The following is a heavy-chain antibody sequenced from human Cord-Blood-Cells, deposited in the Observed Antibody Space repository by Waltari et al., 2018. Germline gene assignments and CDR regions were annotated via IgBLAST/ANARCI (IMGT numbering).Heavy chain of an antibody. J-gene: IGHJ3*02. CDR3: ARRDDAFDI. CDR2: ISSSSSYI. CDR1: GFTFSSYS. V-gene: IGHV3-21*01. Sequence: EVQLVESGGGLVKPGGSLRLSCAASGFTFSSYSMNWVRQAPGQGLGWVSSISSSSSYIYYADSVKGRFTISRDNAKNSLYLQMNSLRAEDTAVYYCARRDDAFDIWGQGTMVTVSS.